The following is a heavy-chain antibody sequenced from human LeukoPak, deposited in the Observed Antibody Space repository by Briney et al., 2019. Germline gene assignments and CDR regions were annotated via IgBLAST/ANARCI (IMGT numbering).Heavy chain of an antibody. Sequence: ASVKVSCKVSGYTLTELSMHWVRQAPGKGLEWMGGFDPEDGETIYAQKFQGRVTMTEDTSTDTAYMELSSLRFEDTAVYYCATDSRVYSSGWSRALDYWGQGTLVTVSS. V-gene: IGHV1-24*01. CDR1: GYTLTELS. CDR2: FDPEDGET. J-gene: IGHJ4*02. CDR3: ATDSRVYSSGWSRALDY. D-gene: IGHD6-19*01.